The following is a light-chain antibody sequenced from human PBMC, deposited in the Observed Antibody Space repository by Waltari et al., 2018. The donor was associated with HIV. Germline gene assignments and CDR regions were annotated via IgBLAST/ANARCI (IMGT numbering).Light chain of an antibody. CDR3: AVLDDTLGGGV. V-gene: IGLV1-47*01. CDR1: NANIGANF. CDR2: RDN. Sequence: QSVLTQPPSASGTPGQKVTISCSGGNANIGANFVFWFQQFPGTAPKLLIYRDNLRHSGVPARFSGSKSGTSASLTISGLRSDDEAHYFCAVLDDTLGGGVFGGGTILTVL. J-gene: IGLJ2*01.